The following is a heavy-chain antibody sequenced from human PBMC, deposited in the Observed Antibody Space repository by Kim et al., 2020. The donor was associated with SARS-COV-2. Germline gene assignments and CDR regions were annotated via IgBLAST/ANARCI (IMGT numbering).Heavy chain of an antibody. CDR3: ARGVYDSGAYYAFDI. Sequence: AQKFQGRVTLTTDTSTSTAYMELRSLRSDDTAVYYCARGVYDSGAYYAFDIWGLGTMVTVSS. J-gene: IGHJ3*02. D-gene: IGHD3-10*01. V-gene: IGHV1-18*01.